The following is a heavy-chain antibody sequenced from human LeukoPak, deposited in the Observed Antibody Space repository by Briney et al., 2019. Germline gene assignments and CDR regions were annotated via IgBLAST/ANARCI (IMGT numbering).Heavy chain of an antibody. D-gene: IGHD4-17*01. Sequence: ASVKVSCKASGYTFTGYYMHWVRQAAGQGLEWMGWINPNSGGTNYAQKFQGRVTMTRDTSISTAYMELSRLRSDDTAVYYCARDQDPTVTGWFDPWGQGTLVTVSS. CDR3: ARDQDPTVTGWFDP. CDR2: INPNSGGT. J-gene: IGHJ5*02. CDR1: GYTFTGYY. V-gene: IGHV1-2*02.